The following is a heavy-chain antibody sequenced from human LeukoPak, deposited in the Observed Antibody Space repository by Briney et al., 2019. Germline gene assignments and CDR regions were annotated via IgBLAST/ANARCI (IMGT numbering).Heavy chain of an antibody. Sequence: GGSLRLSCAASGFTFTSYWMTWVRQAPGKGLEWVANINEDGGGRYYVDSVKGRFTISRDNAENSVHLQMNTLRAEDTAVYYCATRLCSSAACRASSYKCMDVWGKGTTVTVSS. J-gene: IGHJ6*04. CDR2: INEDGGGR. CDR3: ATRLCSSAACRASSYKCMDV. CDR1: GFTFTSYW. D-gene: IGHD2-2*01. V-gene: IGHV3-7*01.